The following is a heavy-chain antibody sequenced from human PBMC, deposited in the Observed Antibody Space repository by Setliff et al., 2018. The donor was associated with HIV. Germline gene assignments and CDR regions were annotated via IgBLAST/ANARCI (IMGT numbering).Heavy chain of an antibody. CDR3: ARGLSFYDPGGFDY. CDR1: GGSISSYY. CDR2: IYYSGST. D-gene: IGHD3-22*01. Sequence: PSETLSLTCTVSGGSISSYYWSWIRQPPGKGLEWIGYIYYSGSTNYNPSLKSRVTISVDTSKKQFSLKLSSVTAADTAVYYCARGLSFYDPGGFDYWGQGTLVTVSS. V-gene: IGHV4-59*08. J-gene: IGHJ4*02.